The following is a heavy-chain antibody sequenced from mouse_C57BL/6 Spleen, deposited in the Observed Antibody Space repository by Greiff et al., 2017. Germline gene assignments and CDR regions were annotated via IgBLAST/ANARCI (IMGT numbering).Heavy chain of an antibody. Sequence: QVQLQQPGAELVKPGASVKMSCKASGYTFTSYWITWVKQRPGQGLEWIGDLYPGSGSTNYNEKFKSKATLTVDTSSSTAYMQLSSLTSEDSAVYDCARSGYYGSSYGFAYWGQGTLVTVSA. CDR1: GYTFTSYW. D-gene: IGHD1-1*01. J-gene: IGHJ3*01. V-gene: IGHV1-55*01. CDR3: ARSGYYGSSYGFAY. CDR2: LYPGSGST.